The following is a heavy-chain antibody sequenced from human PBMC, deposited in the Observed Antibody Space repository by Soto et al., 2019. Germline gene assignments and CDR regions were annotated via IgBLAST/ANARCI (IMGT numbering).Heavy chain of an antibody. CDR1: GFTVSSNY. Sequence: GGSLRLSCAASGFTVSSNYMSWVRQAPGKGLEWVSVIYSGGSTYYADSVKGRFTISRDNSKNTLYLQMNSLGAEDTSVYYCARAVNRPGPYYYYYYMDVWGKGTTVTVSS. CDR3: ARAVNRPGPYYYYYYMDV. CDR2: IYSGGST. V-gene: IGHV3-66*01. D-gene: IGHD6-6*01. J-gene: IGHJ6*03.